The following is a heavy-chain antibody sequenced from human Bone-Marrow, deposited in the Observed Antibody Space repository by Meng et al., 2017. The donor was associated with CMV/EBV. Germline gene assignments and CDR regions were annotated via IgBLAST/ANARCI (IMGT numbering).Heavy chain of an antibody. Sequence: SVKVSCKASGGTFSSYTISWVRQAPGQGLEWMGRIIPILGIANYAQKSQGRVTITADKATSTAYMELSSLRSEDTAVYYCASPRKTKEWLHAFDIWGQGTMVTVSS. D-gene: IGHD3-3*01. CDR3: ASPRKTKEWLHAFDI. J-gene: IGHJ3*02. CDR2: IIPILGIA. CDR1: GGTFSSYT. V-gene: IGHV1-69*02.